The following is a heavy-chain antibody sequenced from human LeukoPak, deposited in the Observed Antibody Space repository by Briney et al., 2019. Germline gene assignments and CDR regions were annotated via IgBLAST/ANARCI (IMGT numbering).Heavy chain of an antibody. CDR3: ARESQIQLWLRRYFDY. CDR2: ISSSGSTI. J-gene: IGHJ4*02. D-gene: IGHD5-18*01. CDR1: GGSISSSSYY. V-gene: IGHV3-11*04. Sequence: LSLTCTVSGGSISSSSYYWGWIRQAPGKGLEWVSYISSSGSTIYYADSVKGRFTISRDNAKNSLYLQMNSLRAEDTAVYYCARESQIQLWLRRYFDYWGQGTLVTVSS.